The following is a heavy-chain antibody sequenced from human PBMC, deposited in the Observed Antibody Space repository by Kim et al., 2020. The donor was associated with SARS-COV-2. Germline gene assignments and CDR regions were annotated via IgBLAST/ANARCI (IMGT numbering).Heavy chain of an antibody. CDR2: IYYSGST. CDR1: GDSISSSSYY. J-gene: IGHJ4*02. V-gene: IGHV4-39*01. D-gene: IGHD2-2*01. CDR3: ARGTRAAGY. Sequence: SETLSLTCTVSGDSISSSSYYWGWIRQPPGKGLEWIGSIYYSGSTSYNPSLKSRVTISVDTSKDQFSLKLSSVTAADTAVYYCARGTRAAGYWGQGTLVT.